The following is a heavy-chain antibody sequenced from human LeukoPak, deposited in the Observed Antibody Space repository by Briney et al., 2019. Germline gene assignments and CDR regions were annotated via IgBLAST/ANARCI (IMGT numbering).Heavy chain of an antibody. CDR2: IWYDGSNK. Sequence: PGGSLRLSCAASGFTFSSYGMHWVRQAPGKGLEWVAVIWYDGSNKYYADSVKGRFTISRDNSKNTLYLQMNSLRAEDTAVYYCAKEGYDDNSGYYWDYWGQGTLVTVSS. J-gene: IGHJ4*02. V-gene: IGHV3-33*06. CDR1: GFTFSSYG. CDR3: AKEGYDDNSGYYWDY. D-gene: IGHD3-22*01.